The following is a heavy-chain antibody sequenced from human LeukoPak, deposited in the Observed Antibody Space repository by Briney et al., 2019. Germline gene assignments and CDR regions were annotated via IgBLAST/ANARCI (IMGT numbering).Heavy chain of an antibody. J-gene: IGHJ4*02. V-gene: IGHV3-53*01. D-gene: IGHD2-21*02. Sequence: GGSLRLSCAASGFTVSSYYMNWVRQAPGKELEWVSVIYTGGGRYYADSVRGRFTISRDNAKNSLYLQMNSLRAEDTAVYYCARDPPCGGDCYTLDYWGQGTLVTVSS. CDR2: IYTGGGR. CDR3: ARDPPCGGDCYTLDY. CDR1: GFTVSSYY.